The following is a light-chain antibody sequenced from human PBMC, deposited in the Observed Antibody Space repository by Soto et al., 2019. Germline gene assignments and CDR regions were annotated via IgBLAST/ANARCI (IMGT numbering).Light chain of an antibody. CDR2: TAS. J-gene: IGKJ1*01. V-gene: IGKV1-33*01. CDR3: QQYENLPT. CDR1: QDISNF. Sequence: DIQMTQSPSSLSASVGDRVTITCQASQDISNFLNWYQQKPGKAPKLLIYTASYLEAGVPSRFSGSGSGTNFTFAISSLHPEDFATYYCQQYENLPTFGQGTKVDIK.